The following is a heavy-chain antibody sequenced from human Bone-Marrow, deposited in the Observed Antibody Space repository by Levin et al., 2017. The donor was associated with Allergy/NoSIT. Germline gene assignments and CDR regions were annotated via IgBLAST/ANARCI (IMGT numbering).Heavy chain of an antibody. J-gene: IGHJ3*02. Sequence: LRLSCTVSGGSISSGGYYWSWIRQHPGKGLEWIGYIYYSGSTYYNPSLKSRVTISVDTSKNQFSLKLSSVTAADTAVYYCARLSFDAFDIWGQGTMVTVSS. CDR1: GGSISSGGYY. CDR2: IYYSGST. CDR3: ARLSFDAFDI. V-gene: IGHV4-31*03. D-gene: IGHD1-26*01.